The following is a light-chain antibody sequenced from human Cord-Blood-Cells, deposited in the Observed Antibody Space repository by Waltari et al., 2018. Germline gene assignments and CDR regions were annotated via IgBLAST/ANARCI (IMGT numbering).Light chain of an antibody. CDR2: KAS. V-gene: IGKV1-5*03. CDR3: QQYNSYSAT. Sequence: DIQMTQSPSTLSASVGDRVTITCRASQSISSWLAWYQQKPGKAPKLLIYKASSLESGVPSRFSGSGSGTEFTLTISSLQPVDFATYYCQQYNSYSATFGQGTKVEIK. J-gene: IGKJ1*01. CDR1: QSISSW.